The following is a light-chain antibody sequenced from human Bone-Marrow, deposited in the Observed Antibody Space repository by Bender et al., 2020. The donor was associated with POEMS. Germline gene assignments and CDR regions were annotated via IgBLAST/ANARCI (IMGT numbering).Light chain of an antibody. J-gene: IGLJ3*02. CDR3: PAWDSSAVLV. CDR2: RDN. CDR1: KLGDKY. Sequence: SYELTQPPSVSVSPGQTASITCSGDKLGDKYVSWYQQKPGQSPVLVTYRDNRRPSGIPERFSGSNSGNTATLTISGSQAMDEAVYHCPAWDSSAVLVFGGGTKLAVL. V-gene: IGLV3-1*01.